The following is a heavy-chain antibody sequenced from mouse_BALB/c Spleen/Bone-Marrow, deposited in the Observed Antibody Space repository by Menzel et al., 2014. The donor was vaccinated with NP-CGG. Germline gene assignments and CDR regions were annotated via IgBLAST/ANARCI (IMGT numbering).Heavy chain of an antibody. CDR2: IDPANGNT. CDR1: GFNIEDTH. D-gene: IGHD1-2*01. CDR3: AEITTAAYYVMDY. Sequence: VQLQQSGAELVKPGASVKLSCTASGFNIEDTHMHWVKQRPEQGLEWIGRIDPANGNTKYDPKFQGKATITADTSSNTAYLQLSSLTSEDTAVYYCAEITTAAYYVMDYWGQGTSVTVSS. V-gene: IGHV14-3*02. J-gene: IGHJ4*01.